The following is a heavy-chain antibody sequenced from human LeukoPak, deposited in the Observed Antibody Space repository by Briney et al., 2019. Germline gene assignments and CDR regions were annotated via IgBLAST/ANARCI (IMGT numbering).Heavy chain of an antibody. CDR1: GFTFSTYW. V-gene: IGHV3-74*01. CDR3: ARSHTPYSSSWYFPYYFDY. D-gene: IGHD6-13*01. Sequence: GGSLRLSCAASGFTFSTYWMHWVRQAPGKELVWVSRLNSDGSNKRYADSVKGRFTISRDNAKNTLYLQMNSLRAEDTAVYYCARSHTPYSSSWYFPYYFDYWRQRALVTVSS. CDR2: LNSDGSNK. J-gene: IGHJ4*02.